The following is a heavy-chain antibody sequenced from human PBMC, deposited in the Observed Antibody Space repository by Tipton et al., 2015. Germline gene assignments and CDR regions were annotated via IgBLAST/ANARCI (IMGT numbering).Heavy chain of an antibody. CDR3: ARHGSGWYYFDY. CDR2: IYYSGSA. CDR1: GGSVSRGNYY. Sequence: TLSLTCTVSGGSVSRGNYYWSWIRQPPGKGLEWIGYIYYSGSANYNPSLKSRVTMSVGSSKTHFSLNLNTVTAADTAVYYCARHGSGWYYFDYCGQGILVTVSS. D-gene: IGHD6-13*01. J-gene: IGHJ4*02. V-gene: IGHV4-61*01.